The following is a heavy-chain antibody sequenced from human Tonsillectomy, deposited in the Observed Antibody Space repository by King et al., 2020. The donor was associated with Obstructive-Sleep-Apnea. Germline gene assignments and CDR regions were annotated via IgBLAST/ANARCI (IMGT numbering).Heavy chain of an antibody. V-gene: IGHV1-18*04. CDR3: ARESQQLVLN. J-gene: IGHJ4*02. Sequence: VQLVESGAEVKKPGASVKVSCKASGYTFTNYGISWVRQAPGRGLEWMGWISAYNGNTNFTQRLQGRVSMTTDTSTSTAYMELTSLRSDDTAVYYCARESQQLVLNWGQGTLVTVSS. CDR1: GYTFTNYG. CDR2: ISAYNGNT. D-gene: IGHD6-13*01.